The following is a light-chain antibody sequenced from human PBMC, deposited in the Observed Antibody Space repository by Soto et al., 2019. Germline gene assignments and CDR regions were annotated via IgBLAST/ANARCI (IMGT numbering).Light chain of an antibody. CDR3: SSYTSGSTLYV. V-gene: IGLV2-14*01. CDR2: EVS. Sequence: QLVLTQPASVSGSPGQSITISCTGTSSDVGGYNYVSWYQQHPGKAPKLMISEVSNRPSGVSNRFSGSKSGNTASLTISGLQAEDEADYYCSSYTSGSTLYVFGTGTKVTVL. J-gene: IGLJ1*01. CDR1: SSDVGGYNY.